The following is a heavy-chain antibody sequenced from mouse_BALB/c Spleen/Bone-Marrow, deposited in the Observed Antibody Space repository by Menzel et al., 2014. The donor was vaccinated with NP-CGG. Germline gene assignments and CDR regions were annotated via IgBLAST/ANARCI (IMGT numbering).Heavy chain of an antibody. V-gene: IGHV5-17*02. CDR1: GFTFSSFG. CDR3: ARLDVGGY. J-gene: IGHJ2*01. Sequence: EVMLVESGGGLVQPGGSRKLSCAASGFTFSSFGMHWVRQAPEKGLEWVAYISDGSSTIYYADTVKGRFTIFRDNPKNTLFPQMTSLRSEDTAMYYCARLDVGGYWGQGTTLTVSS. CDR2: ISDGSSTI.